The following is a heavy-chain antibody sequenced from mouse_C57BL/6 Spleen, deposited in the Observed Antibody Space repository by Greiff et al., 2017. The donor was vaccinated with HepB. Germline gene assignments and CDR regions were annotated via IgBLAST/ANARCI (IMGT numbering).Heavy chain of an antibody. CDR1: GYTFTNYW. V-gene: IGHV1-63*01. Sequence: QVQLQQSGAELVRPGTSVKMSCKASGYTFTNYWIGWAKQRPGHGLEWIGDIYTGGGYTNYNEKFKGKATLTADKSSSTAYMQFSSLTSEDSAIYYCARYYGSSYWYFDVWGTGTTVTVSS. CDR3: ARYYGSSYWYFDV. J-gene: IGHJ1*03. D-gene: IGHD1-1*01. CDR2: IYTGGGYT.